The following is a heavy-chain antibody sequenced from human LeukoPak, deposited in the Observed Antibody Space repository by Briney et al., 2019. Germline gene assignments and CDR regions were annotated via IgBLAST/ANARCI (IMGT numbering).Heavy chain of an antibody. D-gene: IGHD3-16*02. CDR1: GGSFSGYC. Sequence: SETLSLTCAVYGGSFSGYCWSWIRQPPGKGLEWIGEINHSGSTNYNPSLKSRVTISVDTSKNQFSLKLSSVTAADTAVYYCARHGRIVSSFDPWGQGTLVTVSS. CDR2: INHSGST. CDR3: ARHGRIVSSFDP. V-gene: IGHV4-34*01. J-gene: IGHJ5*02.